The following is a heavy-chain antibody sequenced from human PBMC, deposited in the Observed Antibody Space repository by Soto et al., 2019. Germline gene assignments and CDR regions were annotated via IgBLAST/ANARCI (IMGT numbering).Heavy chain of an antibody. V-gene: IGHV1-18*01. CDR1: GYTFASYG. CDR2: VSTYSPKT. Sequence: ASVKVSCKASGYTFASYGISWLRQAPGQGLEWLGWVSTYSPKTVYAQKFQGRVTMTTDTSTTTAYMELRSLTFEDTAVYYCAKSHVEAAGLDLWGPGTLVTVSS. J-gene: IGHJ5*02. D-gene: IGHD6-13*01. CDR3: AKSHVEAAGLDL.